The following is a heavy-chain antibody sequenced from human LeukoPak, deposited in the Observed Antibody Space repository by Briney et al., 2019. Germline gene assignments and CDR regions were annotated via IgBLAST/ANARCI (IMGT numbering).Heavy chain of an antibody. CDR3: ATDSEVKLAFDY. CDR1: GYTLTELS. D-gene: IGHD2-21*01. Sequence: ASVKVSCKVSGYTLTELSMHWVRQAPGKGLEWMGGFDPEDGETIYAQKFQGRVTMTEDTSTDTAYMGLSSLRSEDTAVYYCATDSEVKLAFDYWGQGTLVTVSS. J-gene: IGHJ4*02. CDR2: FDPEDGET. V-gene: IGHV1-24*01.